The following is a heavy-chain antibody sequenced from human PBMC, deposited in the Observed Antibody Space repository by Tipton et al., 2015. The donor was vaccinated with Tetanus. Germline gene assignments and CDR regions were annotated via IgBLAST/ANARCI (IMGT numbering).Heavy chain of an antibody. CDR3: ARRSYWTSTRCFDAFDL. J-gene: IGHJ3*01. D-gene: IGHD2-2*01. CDR2: VYYTGDT. V-gene: IGHV4-59*02. CDR1: GDSVSGYY. Sequence: TLSLTCTVSGDSVSGYYWSWIRQPPGKGLEWVGYVYYTGDTNYNPSLKSRVTISMDRSENQISLKMTSVTAADTAVYFCARRSYWTSTRCFDAFDLWGPVTRVTVSS.